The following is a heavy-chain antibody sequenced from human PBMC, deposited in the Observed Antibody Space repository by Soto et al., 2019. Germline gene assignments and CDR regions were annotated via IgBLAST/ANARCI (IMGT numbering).Heavy chain of an antibody. Sequence: EVQLLESGGDLVQPGRSLRLSCAASGFTFSGYAMSWVRQAPGKGLAWVSVIPGGGNSAYYADSVKGRFTISRDNSKNALDLQMSSLRGEDTAVYYCAKNWGRVTTSWHFDYWGQGTLVTVSS. CDR1: GFTFSGYA. V-gene: IGHV3-23*01. CDR2: IPGGGNSA. D-gene: IGHD4-17*01. CDR3: AKNWGRVTTSWHFDY. J-gene: IGHJ4*02.